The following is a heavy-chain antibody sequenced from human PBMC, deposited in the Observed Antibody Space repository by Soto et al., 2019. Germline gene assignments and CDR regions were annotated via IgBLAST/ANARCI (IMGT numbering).Heavy chain of an antibody. CDR1: GGSVSSGSYY. CDR2: IYYSGST. J-gene: IGHJ4*02. CDR3: ARGPYYDFWSGYYTPPPYDY. D-gene: IGHD3-3*01. V-gene: IGHV4-61*01. Sequence: QVQLQESGPGLVKPSETLSLTCTVSGGSVSSGSYYWSWIRQPPGKGLEWIGYIYYSGSTNYNPSLKSRVTISVDTSKNQFSLKLSSVTAADTAVYYCARGPYYDFWSGYYTPPPYDYWGQGTLVTVSS.